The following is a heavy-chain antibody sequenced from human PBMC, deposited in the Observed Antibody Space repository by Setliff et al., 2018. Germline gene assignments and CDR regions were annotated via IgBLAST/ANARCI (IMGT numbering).Heavy chain of an antibody. CDR3: ARDYQVGWFDP. CDR1: GGFTSSFY. V-gene: IGHV4-59*01. D-gene: IGHD1-26*01. J-gene: IGHJ5*02. CDR2: VDHGGST. Sequence: LSLTCTISGGFTSSFYWSWIRQAPGKGLEWIGYVDHGGSTNFSPSLKSRGTISVDTSKTQVSLTLTSVTAADTAVYYCARDYQVGWFDPWGPGTLVTVSS.